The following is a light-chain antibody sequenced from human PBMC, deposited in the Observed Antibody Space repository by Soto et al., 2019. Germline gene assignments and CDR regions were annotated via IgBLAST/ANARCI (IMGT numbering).Light chain of an antibody. CDR1: NNDIGGYNY. Sequence: QSVLTQPPSASGSPGQSVTISCTGTNNDIGGYNYVSWYQHHPGKAPQLIIYEVTKRPSGVLNRFSGSKSGNTASLTVAGLQTYDEAEYFCSSYAGSSNVVFGTGTQLTVL. CDR3: SSYAGSSNVV. V-gene: IGLV2-8*01. J-gene: IGLJ2*01. CDR2: EVT.